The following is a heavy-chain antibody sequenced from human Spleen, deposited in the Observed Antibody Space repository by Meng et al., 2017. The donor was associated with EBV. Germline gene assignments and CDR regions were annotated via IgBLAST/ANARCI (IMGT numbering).Heavy chain of an antibody. CDR1: GFTVSNNY. D-gene: IGHD2-21*02. CDR2: IYSGGTT. CDR3: AQYGDNAWFDP. V-gene: IGHV3-53*01. J-gene: IGHJ5*02. Sequence: EVQLVESGGGLIQPGGSLRLSCAASGFTVSNNYMSWVRQAPGKGLEWVSVIYSGGTTYYADSVKGRFTISGDNSKNTLYLQMNSLRAEDTAVYYCAQYGDNAWFDPWGQGTLVTASS.